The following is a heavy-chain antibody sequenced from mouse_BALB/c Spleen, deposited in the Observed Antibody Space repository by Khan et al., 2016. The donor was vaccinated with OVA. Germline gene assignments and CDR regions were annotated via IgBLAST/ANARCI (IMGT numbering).Heavy chain of an antibody. J-gene: IGHJ1*01. D-gene: IGHD2-10*01. Sequence: VQLKESGAELVKPGASVKLSCTASGFNIKDTYLHWVKQRPEQGLKWIGRIAPANGNTQYDPKFQGQVTITSDTSSDTSYLQLNSLTSEDTAVYYCASPSYDPRDFEVWGAGTTVTVSS. CDR3: ASPSYDPRDFEV. V-gene: IGHV14-3*02. CDR1: GFNIKDTY. CDR2: IAPANGNT.